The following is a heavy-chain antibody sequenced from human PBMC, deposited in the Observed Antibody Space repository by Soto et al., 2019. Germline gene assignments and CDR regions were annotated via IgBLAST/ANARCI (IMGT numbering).Heavy chain of an antibody. J-gene: IGHJ4*02. CDR1: GFSLSTTPVG. D-gene: IGHD2-21*01. CDR2: IYWDDDR. V-gene: IGHV2-5*02. Sequence: QITLKESGPTLVKPTQTLTLTCTLSGFSLSTTPVGVGWIRQPPGQALEWLALIYWDDDRRYIPSLKNRLTTTNASPGGQAVLTMTAMGPVDTGTYYCAQIAPIDFNGYYFDYWGPGILVTVSS. CDR3: AQIAPIDFNGYYFDY.